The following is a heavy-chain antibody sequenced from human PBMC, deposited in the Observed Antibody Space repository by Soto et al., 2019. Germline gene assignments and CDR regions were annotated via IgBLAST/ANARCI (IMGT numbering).Heavy chain of an antibody. CDR2: IYPADSDT. J-gene: IGHJ4*02. CDR1: GYTFTSYW. Sequence: GESLKISCKASGYTFTSYWIGWVRQMPGKGLEWMGIIYPADSDTRYSPSFQGQVTISVAKSINTAYLQWSSLKTSDTVMYYCARKTAAGEWSDYWGQGKLVTVS. D-gene: IGHD3-3*01. V-gene: IGHV5-51*01. CDR3: ARKTAAGEWSDY.